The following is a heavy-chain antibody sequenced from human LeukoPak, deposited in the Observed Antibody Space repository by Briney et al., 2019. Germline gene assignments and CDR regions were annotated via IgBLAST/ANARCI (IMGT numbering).Heavy chain of an antibody. V-gene: IGHV1-18*01. Sequence: GASVKVSCKASGYTFTSYGISWVRPAPGQGVEWMGCISAYNGNTNYAQKLQGRVTITTGTYTSTAYMELRRLRSDDTAVYYCARGGVGASREIDYWGQGTLVTVSS. D-gene: IGHD1-26*01. CDR3: ARGGVGASREIDY. CDR2: ISAYNGNT. J-gene: IGHJ4*02. CDR1: GYTFTSYG.